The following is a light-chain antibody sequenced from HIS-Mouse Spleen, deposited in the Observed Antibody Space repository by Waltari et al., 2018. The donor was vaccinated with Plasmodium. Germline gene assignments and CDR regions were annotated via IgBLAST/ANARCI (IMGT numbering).Light chain of an antibody. V-gene: IGLV3-25*03. J-gene: IGLJ2*01. CDR3: QSADSSGTYQV. CDR2: KDS. Sequence: SYELTQPPSVSVSPGQTARITCSGDALPKHYADWYQQMPGQAPVLVIYKDSERPSGIPERFSGSSSGTTVTLTISGVQAEDEADYYCQSADSSGTYQVFGGGTKLTVL. CDR1: ALPKHY.